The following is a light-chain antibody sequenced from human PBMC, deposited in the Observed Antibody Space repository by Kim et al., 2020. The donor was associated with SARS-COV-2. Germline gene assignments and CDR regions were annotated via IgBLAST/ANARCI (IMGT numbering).Light chain of an antibody. CDR3: AAWDDRLNGPV. CDR1: SSNIGDNS. J-gene: IGLJ2*01. Sequence: QSVLTQPLSASGTPGQRVTISCSGGSSNIGDNSVNWYQHLPGTAPKLLIYRDNQRPSGVPDRFSGSKSGTSASLAISGLLSEDEAHYYCAAWDDRLNGPVFGGGTQLTVL. V-gene: IGLV1-44*01. CDR2: RDN.